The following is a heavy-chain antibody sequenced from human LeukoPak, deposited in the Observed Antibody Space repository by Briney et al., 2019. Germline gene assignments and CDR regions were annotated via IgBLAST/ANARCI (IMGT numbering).Heavy chain of an antibody. CDR3: ATGGFLTGGAFDI. CDR1: GGSINNYY. V-gene: IGHV4-59*04. Sequence: SETLSLTCTVSGGSINNYYWSWIRQPPGKGLEWIGYIYYSGSTYYNPSLKSRVTISVDRSKNQFSLKLSSVTAADTAVYYCATGGFLTGGAFDIWGQGTMVTVSS. J-gene: IGHJ3*02. CDR2: IYYSGST. D-gene: IGHD3-9*01.